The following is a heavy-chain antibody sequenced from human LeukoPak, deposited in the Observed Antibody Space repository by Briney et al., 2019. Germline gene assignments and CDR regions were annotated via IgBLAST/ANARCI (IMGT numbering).Heavy chain of an antibody. J-gene: IGHJ4*02. V-gene: IGHV3-7*01. CDR2: INQDGREK. Sequence: GGSLRLSCAASGFSFSGIWMSWVRQAPGKGLEWVANINQDGREKYYVDSLKGRFTISRDNAENSLYLQMNSLRAEDTAVYFCVSPRWGYWGQGTLVTVS. CDR1: GFSFSGIW. D-gene: IGHD5-24*01. CDR3: VSPRWGY.